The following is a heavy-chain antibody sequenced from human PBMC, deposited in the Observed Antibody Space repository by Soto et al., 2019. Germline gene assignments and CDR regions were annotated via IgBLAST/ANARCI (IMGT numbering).Heavy chain of an antibody. Sequence: QVQLQESGPGLVKPSETLSLTCTVSGGSISSYYWSWIRQPPGKGLEWIGYIYYSGSTNYNPSLTSRVTISVDTSKNRFSLKLSSVTAADTAVYYCARIVATIYPYYYYYGMDVWGQGTTVTVSS. D-gene: IGHD5-12*01. CDR1: GGSISSYY. J-gene: IGHJ6*02. CDR2: IYYSGST. V-gene: IGHV4-59*01. CDR3: ARIVATIYPYYYYYGMDV.